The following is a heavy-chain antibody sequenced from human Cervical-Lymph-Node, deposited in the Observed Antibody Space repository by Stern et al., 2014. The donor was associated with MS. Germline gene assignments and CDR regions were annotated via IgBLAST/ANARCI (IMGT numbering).Heavy chain of an antibody. Sequence: VQLVESGAEVKKPGASGKVSCKASGYTFSSYYMHWVRQAPGQGLEWMAIINPSGGSKSYAQQFQGRVTMTRDTSTSTVYMELSSLRSEDTAVYYCAREVAGHRLGMMDVWGQGTTVTVSS. V-gene: IGHV1-46*01. D-gene: IGHD6-19*01. CDR1: GYTFSSYY. CDR2: INPSGGSK. J-gene: IGHJ6*02. CDR3: AREVAGHRLGMMDV.